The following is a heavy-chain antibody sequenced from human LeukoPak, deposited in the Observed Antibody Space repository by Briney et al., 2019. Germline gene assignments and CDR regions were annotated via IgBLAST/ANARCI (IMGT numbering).Heavy chain of an antibody. D-gene: IGHD3-22*01. V-gene: IGHV3-7*01. J-gene: IGHJ6*02. CDR1: GFTFSSYS. CDR2: IKQDGSEK. CDR3: ARDRERITMIVVAPHGMDV. Sequence: GGSLRLSCAGSGFTFSSYSMNWVRQAPGKGLEWVANIKQDGSEKYYVDSVKGRFTISRDNAKNSLYLQMNSLRAEDTAVYYCARDRERITMIVVAPHGMDVWGQGTTVTVSS.